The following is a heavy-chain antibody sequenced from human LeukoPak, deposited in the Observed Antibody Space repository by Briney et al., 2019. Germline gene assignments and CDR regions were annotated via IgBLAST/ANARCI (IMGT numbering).Heavy chain of an antibody. J-gene: IGHJ4*02. CDR2: INSDGSTT. CDR1: GFTFISYW. CDR3: ARGHHYCDSSAYYY. V-gene: IGHV3-74*01. Sequence: GGSLRLSCAASGFTFISYWMHWVRQAPGKGLVWVSRINSDGSTTSYAASVKGRFTISRDTAKNTLYLQMNSLRAEDTAVYYCARGHHYCDSSAYYYWGQGTLVTVSS. D-gene: IGHD3-22*01.